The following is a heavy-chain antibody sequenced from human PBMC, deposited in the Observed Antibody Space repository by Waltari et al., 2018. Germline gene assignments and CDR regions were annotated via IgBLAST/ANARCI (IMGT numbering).Heavy chain of an antibody. V-gene: IGHV3-30*18. D-gene: IGHD4-4*01. J-gene: IGHJ4*02. Sequence: QVQLVESGGGVVQPGGSLRLSCAASGFTFSNSGMHWVRQAPGKGLEWVAVRSYDGVNKYYADSVKGRLTISRDNSKNSLSLELNSLRPEDTAVYYCAKAPYSGHTALDDWGQGTLVTGSS. CDR3: AKAPYSGHTALDD. CDR2: RSYDGVNK. CDR1: GFTFSNSG.